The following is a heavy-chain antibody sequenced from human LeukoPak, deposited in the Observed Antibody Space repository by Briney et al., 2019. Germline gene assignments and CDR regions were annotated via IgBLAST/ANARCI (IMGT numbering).Heavy chain of an antibody. CDR3: ARDDLWFGKD. CDR2: IKLDGSEK. V-gene: IGHV3-7*03. D-gene: IGHD3-10*01. J-gene: IGHJ4*02. Sequence: GGSLRLSCVASGFTFGKYWMSWVRQAPGKGLEWVANIKLDGSEKNYVDSVKGRFTISRDNAKNSLYLQMNSLRAEDTALYYCARDDLWFGKDWGQGTLVTVSS. CDR1: GFTFGKYW.